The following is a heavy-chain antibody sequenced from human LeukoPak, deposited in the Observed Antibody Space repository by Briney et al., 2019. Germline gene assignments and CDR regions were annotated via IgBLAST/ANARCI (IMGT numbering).Heavy chain of an antibody. V-gene: IGHV3-21*01. Sequence: GGSLRLSCAASGFTFSSYSMNWVRQAPGKGLEWVSSISSSSSYIYYADSVKGRFTISRDNAKNSLYLQMNSLRAEDTAVYYCARDRAPQYGSGSYYLTWGQGSLVTVSS. D-gene: IGHD3-10*01. CDR1: GFTFSSYS. CDR3: ARDRAPQYGSGSYYLT. CDR2: ISSSSSYI. J-gene: IGHJ5*02.